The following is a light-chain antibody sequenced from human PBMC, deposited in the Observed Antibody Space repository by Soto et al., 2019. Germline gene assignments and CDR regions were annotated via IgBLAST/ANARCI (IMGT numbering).Light chain of an antibody. CDR3: QQYNSYPLT. CDR1: QSISSW. Sequence: DIQMTQSPSTLSASVGDRVTITCRASQSISSWLAWYQQKPGKAPKLLIYDASRLESGVPSRFSGSGSGTEFTLTISSLQPDDFATYYCQQYNSYPLTFGQGTKLEIK. V-gene: IGKV1-5*01. CDR2: DAS. J-gene: IGKJ2*01.